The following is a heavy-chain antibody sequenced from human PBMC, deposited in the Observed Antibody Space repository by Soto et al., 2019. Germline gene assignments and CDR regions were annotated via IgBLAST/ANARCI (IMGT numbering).Heavy chain of an antibody. CDR1: GFTFSSYG. CDR2: ISYDGSNK. CDR3: AKDLMVGFDLNYYYYYGMDV. J-gene: IGHJ6*02. D-gene: IGHD3-10*01. Sequence: QVQLVESGGGVVQPGRSLRLSCAASGFTFSSYGMHWVRQAPGKGLEWVAVISYDGSNKYYADSVKGRFTISRDNSKNTLYLQMNSLRAEDTALYYCAKDLMVGFDLNYYYYYGMDVWGHGTTVTVSS. V-gene: IGHV3-30*18.